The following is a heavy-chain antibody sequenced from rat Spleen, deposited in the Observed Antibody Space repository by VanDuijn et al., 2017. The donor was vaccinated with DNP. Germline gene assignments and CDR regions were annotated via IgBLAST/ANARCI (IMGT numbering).Heavy chain of an antibody. CDR3: ATRAPGDYYYGGYFDH. CDR1: EFTFSYSD. D-gene: IGHD1-6*01. J-gene: IGHJ2*01. CDR2: ISPSGANI. Sequence: EVQLVESGGDLVQPGRSLKVSCAASEFTFSYSDVAWIRQAPTRGLEWVASISPSGANIYYRDSVRGRFSISRDIPKSTLYLQMDSLRSEDTATYYCATRAPGDYYYGGYFDHWGQGVLVTVSS. V-gene: IGHV5-25*01.